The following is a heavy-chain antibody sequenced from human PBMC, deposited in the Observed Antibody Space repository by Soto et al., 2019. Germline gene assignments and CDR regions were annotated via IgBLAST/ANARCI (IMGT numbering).Heavy chain of an antibody. Sequence: QVQLVQSGAEVKKPGASVKVSCKASGYTFTSYYMHWVRQAPGQGLEWMGIINPSGGSTSYAQKFQGRGTMPRDTSTSTDYMELSSLRSEDTAVYYCASAPPVPAPYGMDVWGQGTTVTVSS. D-gene: IGHD2-2*01. J-gene: IGHJ6*02. CDR3: ASAPPVPAPYGMDV. CDR1: GYTFTSYY. V-gene: IGHV1-46*01. CDR2: INPSGGST.